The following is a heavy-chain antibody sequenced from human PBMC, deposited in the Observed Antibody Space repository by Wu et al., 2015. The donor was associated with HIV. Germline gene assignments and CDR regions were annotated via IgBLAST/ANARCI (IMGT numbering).Heavy chain of an antibody. CDR1: GYTFITHA. CDR3: ARVFEDSSGYYSWFDP. D-gene: IGHD3-22*01. CDR2: ITTHNGYT. Sequence: QVQLVQSGGDVKKSGASVKVSCKASGYTFITHAITWVRQAPGQRPEWMGWITTHNGYTKYAQKFQDRLSLTTDTSATTAYMELRSLRSDDTAVYYCARVFEDSSGYYSWFDPWAEEPVVTVSS. V-gene: IGHV1-18*01. J-gene: IGHJ5*02.